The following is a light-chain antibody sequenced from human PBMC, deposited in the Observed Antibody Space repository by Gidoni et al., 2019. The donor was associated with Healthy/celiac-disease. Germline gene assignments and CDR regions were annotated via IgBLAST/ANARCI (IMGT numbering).Light chain of an antibody. Sequence: VTITCRASQSISSYLNWYQQKPGKAPKLLIYAASSLQSGVPSRFSGSGSGTDFTLTISSLQPEDFATYYCQQSYSTPFTFGPGTKVDIK. V-gene: IGKV1-39*01. CDR1: QSISSY. CDR2: AAS. J-gene: IGKJ3*01. CDR3: QQSYSTPFT.